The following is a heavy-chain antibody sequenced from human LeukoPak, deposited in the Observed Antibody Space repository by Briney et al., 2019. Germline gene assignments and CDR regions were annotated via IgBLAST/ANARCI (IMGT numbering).Heavy chain of an antibody. J-gene: IGHJ6*02. CDR3: ARATGTILNYYYYYGMDI. CDR2: IIPIFGTA. Sequence: ASVTVSCKASGGTFSSYAISWVRQAPGQGLEWMGGIIPIFGTANYAQKFQGRVTITADESTSTAYMELSSLRSEDTAVYYCARATGTILNYYYYYGMDIWGQGTTVTVSS. CDR1: GGTFSSYA. V-gene: IGHV1-69*13. D-gene: IGHD1-7*01.